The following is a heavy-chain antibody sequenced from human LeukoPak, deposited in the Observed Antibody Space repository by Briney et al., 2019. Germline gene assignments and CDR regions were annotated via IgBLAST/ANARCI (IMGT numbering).Heavy chain of an antibody. Sequence: PSETLSLTCTVSGGSISSYYWSWIRQPPGKGLEWIGYIYYSGSTNYNPSLKSRVTISVDTTKKQFSLKLSSVTAADTAVYYCARDYCSSTSCYGDSRYFQHWGQGTLVTVSP. D-gene: IGHD2-2*01. V-gene: IGHV4-59*01. CDR1: GGSISSYY. CDR3: ARDYCSSTSCYGDSRYFQH. CDR2: IYYSGST. J-gene: IGHJ1*01.